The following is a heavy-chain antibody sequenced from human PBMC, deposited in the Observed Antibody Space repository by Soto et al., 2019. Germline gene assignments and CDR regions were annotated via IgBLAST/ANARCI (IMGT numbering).Heavy chain of an antibody. J-gene: IGHJ4*02. D-gene: IGHD3-10*01. Sequence: GGSLRLSCAASGFTFSSYAMHWVRQAPGKGLEWVAVISYDGSNKYYADSVKGRFTISRDNSKNTLYLQMNSLRAEDTAVYYCARDEDSLWFGCPDYWGQGTLVTVSS. CDR2: ISYDGSNK. V-gene: IGHV3-30-3*01. CDR1: GFTFSSYA. CDR3: ARDEDSLWFGCPDY.